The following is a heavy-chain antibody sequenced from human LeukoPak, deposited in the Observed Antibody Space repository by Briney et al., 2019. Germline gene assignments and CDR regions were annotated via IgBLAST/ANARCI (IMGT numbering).Heavy chain of an antibody. V-gene: IGHV3-7*01. D-gene: IGHD3-10*01. Sequence: GGSLRLSCAASGFTFSSYWMSWVRQAPGKGLEWVANIKQDGSEKYYVDSVKGRFTISRDNAKNSLYLQMNSLIAEDTAVYYCARDRGLLWFGDPPLDCWGQGTLVTVSS. CDR1: GFTFSSYW. CDR2: IKQDGSEK. J-gene: IGHJ4*02. CDR3: ARDRGLLWFGDPPLDC.